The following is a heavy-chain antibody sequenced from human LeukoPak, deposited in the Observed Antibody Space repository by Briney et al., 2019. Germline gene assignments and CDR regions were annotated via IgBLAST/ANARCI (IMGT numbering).Heavy chain of an antibody. CDR2: ISGSGGST. CDR1: GFTFSTYG. J-gene: IGHJ4*02. V-gene: IGHV3-23*01. D-gene: IGHD6-13*01. Sequence: GGTLRLSCAASGFTFSTYGMSWVRQAPGKGLEWVSAISGSGGSTYYADSVKGRFTISRDNSKNTLYLQMNSLRAEDTAVYYCAGDAGYSSSWYVGGLGYWGQGTLVTVSS. CDR3: AGDAGYSSSWYVGGLGY.